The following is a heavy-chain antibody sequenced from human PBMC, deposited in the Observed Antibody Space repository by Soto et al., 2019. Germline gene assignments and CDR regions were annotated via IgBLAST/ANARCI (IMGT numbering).Heavy chain of an antibody. D-gene: IGHD2-15*01. J-gene: IGHJ6*02. Sequence: EVQLVESGGGLVQPGGSLRLSCAASGFTFSSYWMSWVRQAPGKGLEWVANIKQDGSEKYYVDSVKGRFTISRDNAKNSLYLQMNSLRAADTAVYYCARDPSVVVVAATPYYYYGMDVWGQGTTVTVSS. CDR2: IKQDGSEK. CDR1: GFTFSSYW. CDR3: ARDPSVVVVAATPYYYYGMDV. V-gene: IGHV3-7*01.